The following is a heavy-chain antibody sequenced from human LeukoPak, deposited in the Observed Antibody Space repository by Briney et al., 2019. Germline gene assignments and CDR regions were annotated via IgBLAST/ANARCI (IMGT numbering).Heavy chain of an antibody. Sequence: SETLSLTCTVSGGSISSYYRSWIRQPAGKGLEWIGRIYTSGSTNYNPSLKSRVTMSVDTSKNQFSLKLSSVTAADTAVYYCARGLELPTIDYFDYWGQGTLVTVSS. V-gene: IGHV4-4*07. D-gene: IGHD1-26*01. J-gene: IGHJ4*02. CDR1: GGSISSYY. CDR3: ARGLELPTIDYFDY. CDR2: IYTSGST.